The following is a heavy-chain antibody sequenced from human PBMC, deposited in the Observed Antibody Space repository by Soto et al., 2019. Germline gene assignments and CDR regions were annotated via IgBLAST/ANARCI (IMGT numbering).Heavy chain of an antibody. CDR2: IKEDGSEQ. V-gene: IGHV3-7*01. Sequence: GGSLRLSCAASGFTFRGYWMSWVRQAPGKGLEWVANIKEDGSEQYYVDSVRGRFTISRDNAKNSLYLQMNNLRAEDTAVYYCERIKHGGIDYFDYWGQGTLVTVSS. D-gene: IGHD2-15*01. CDR1: GFTFRGYW. CDR3: ERIKHGGIDYFDY. J-gene: IGHJ4*02.